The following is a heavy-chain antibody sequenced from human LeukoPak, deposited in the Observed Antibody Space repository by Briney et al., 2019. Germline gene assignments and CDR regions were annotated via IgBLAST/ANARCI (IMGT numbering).Heavy chain of an antibody. CDR3: ARDLIVEGQQLNAFDI. Sequence: PSETLSLTCTVSGGSISSSSYYWGWIRQPPGKGLEWIGGIYYSGSTYYNPSLKSRVTISVETSKNQFSLKLSSVTAADTAVYYCARDLIVEGQQLNAFDIWGQGTMVTVSS. CDR2: IYYSGST. D-gene: IGHD6-13*01. J-gene: IGHJ3*02. V-gene: IGHV4-39*07. CDR1: GGSISSSSYY.